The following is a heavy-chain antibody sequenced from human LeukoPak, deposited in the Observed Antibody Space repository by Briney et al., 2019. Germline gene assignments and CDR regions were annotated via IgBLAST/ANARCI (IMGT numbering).Heavy chain of an antibody. CDR2: IDPSGGGT. Sequence: ASVKVSCKASGYTFSSNYIHWVRQAPGQGLEWMGVIDPSGGGTSYAQKFQGRVTLTRDMSTSTVYMALSSLKSEDTAVYFCARATPGFRRNVEKYLDYWGQGTLVTVSS. CDR3: ARATPGFRRNVEKYLDY. J-gene: IGHJ4*02. V-gene: IGHV1-46*01. CDR1: GYTFSSNY. D-gene: IGHD1-1*01.